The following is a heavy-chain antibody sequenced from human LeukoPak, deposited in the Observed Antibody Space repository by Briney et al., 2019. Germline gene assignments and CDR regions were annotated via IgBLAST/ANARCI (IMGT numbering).Heavy chain of an antibody. CDR2: INPNSGGT. J-gene: IGHJ5*02. D-gene: IGHD3-3*01. CDR3: ARVTFGTTYYDFWSGPNWFDP. CDR1: GYTFTGYY. Sequence: ASVKVSCKASGYTFTGYYMHWVRQAPGQGLEWMGWINPNSGGTNYAQKFQGRATMTRDTSISTAYMELSRLRSDDTAVYYCARVTFGTTYYDFWSGPNWFDPWGQGTLVTVSS. V-gene: IGHV1-2*02.